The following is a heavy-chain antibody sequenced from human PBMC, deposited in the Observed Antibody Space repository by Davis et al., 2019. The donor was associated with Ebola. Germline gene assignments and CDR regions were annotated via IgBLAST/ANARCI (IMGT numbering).Heavy chain of an antibody. J-gene: IGHJ6*02. D-gene: IGHD2-21*02. CDR1: GFTFSSYG. CDR3: ARDEEIVVVTADYYYYYGMDV. V-gene: IGHV3-74*01. Sequence: GESLKISCAASGFTFSSYGMHWVRQAPGKGLVWVSRINSDGSSTSYADSVKGRFTISRDNAKNTLYLQMNSLRAEDTAVYYCARDEEIVVVTADYYYYYGMDVWGQGTTVTVSS. CDR2: INSDGSST.